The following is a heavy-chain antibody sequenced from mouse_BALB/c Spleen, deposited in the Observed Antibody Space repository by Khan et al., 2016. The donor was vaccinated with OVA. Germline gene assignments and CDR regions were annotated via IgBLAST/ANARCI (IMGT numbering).Heavy chain of an antibody. V-gene: IGHV1S56*01. CDR2: IYPGSFNT. CDR1: GYTFTTYY. J-gene: IGHJ4*01. CDR3: ARDDYCLGEAMDD. Sequence: QVQLQQSGPELVKPGASVRISCKASGYTFTTYYIHWVKQRPGQGLEWIGWIYPGSFNTNYSEKFKGKATLTADKSSSTAYMQLSSLTSEDSAVYFCARDDYCLGEAMDDWGQGTSVTVSS. D-gene: IGHD2-4*01.